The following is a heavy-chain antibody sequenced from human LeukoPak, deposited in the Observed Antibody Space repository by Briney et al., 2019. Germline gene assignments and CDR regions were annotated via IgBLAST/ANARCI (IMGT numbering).Heavy chain of an antibody. CDR1: GGSISSYY. D-gene: IGHD1-26*01. J-gene: IGHJ5*02. Sequence: PSETLSLTCTVSGGSISSYYWSWIRQPPGKGLEWIGYIYYSGSTNYSPSLKSRVTISVDTSKNQFSLKLSSVTAADTAVYYCARDSLLGNWFDPWGQGTLVTVSS. V-gene: IGHV4-59*01. CDR2: IYYSGST. CDR3: ARDSLLGNWFDP.